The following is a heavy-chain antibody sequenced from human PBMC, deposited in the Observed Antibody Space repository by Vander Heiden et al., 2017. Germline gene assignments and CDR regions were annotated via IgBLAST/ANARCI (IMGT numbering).Heavy chain of an antibody. CDR2: IYYSGST. CDR1: GGSIRSYY. V-gene: IGHV4-59*01. CDR3: ARGYSGYDYVYAFDI. J-gene: IGHJ3*02. D-gene: IGHD5-12*01. Sequence: QVQLQESGPGLVKPSETLTLPCTVSGGSIRSYYWSCIRQHPGKGLEWIGYIYYSGSTNYNPSLKSRVTISVDTSKSQFSLKLSSVTAADTAVYYCARGYSGYDYVYAFDIWGQGTMVTVSS.